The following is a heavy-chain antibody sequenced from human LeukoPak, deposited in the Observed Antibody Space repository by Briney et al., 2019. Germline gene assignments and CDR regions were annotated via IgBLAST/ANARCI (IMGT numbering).Heavy chain of an antibody. CDR3: ARGNYYDSSGYYWAFDY. CDR1: GGTFSSYA. V-gene: IGHV1-69*13. J-gene: IGHJ4*02. D-gene: IGHD3-22*01. CDR2: IIPIFGTA. Sequence: SVKVSCKASGGTFSSYAISWVRQAPGQGLEWMGGIIPIFGTANYAQKFQGRVTITADESTSTAYMELSSLRSEDTAVYYCARGNYYDSSGYYWAFDYWGQGTLVAVSS.